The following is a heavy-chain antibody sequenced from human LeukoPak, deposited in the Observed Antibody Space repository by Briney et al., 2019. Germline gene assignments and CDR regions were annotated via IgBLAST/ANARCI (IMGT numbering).Heavy chain of an antibody. CDR1: GFIFNDYA. J-gene: IGHJ4*02. CDR3: ARGGQELDN. V-gene: IGHV3-23*01. D-gene: IGHD1-26*01. CDR2: ISASGGKT. Sequence: GGSLRLSCAASGFIFNDYAMSWVRQVPGKGLECVSVISASGGKTYNADSVKGRFTISRDNAKNSLYLQMSSLRADDTAVYYCARGGQELDNWGQGTLVTVSS.